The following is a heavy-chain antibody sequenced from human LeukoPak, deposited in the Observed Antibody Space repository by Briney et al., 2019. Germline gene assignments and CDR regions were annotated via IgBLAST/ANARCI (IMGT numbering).Heavy chain of an antibody. CDR3: ARGRGRGCSDRDFYFYYCLGV. V-gene: IGHV1-3*01. CDR2: INAGNGNT. Sequence: ASVKVSCKASGYTFPTYAIHWVRQAPGQRREWMGWINAGNGNTKYSQKFQGRVTITRDTSTGTAYMELTSLRSEDLAVYYCARGRGRGCSDRDFYFYYCLGVWGKGTTVTSSS. D-gene: IGHD3-10*01. J-gene: IGHJ6*04. CDR1: GYTFPTYA.